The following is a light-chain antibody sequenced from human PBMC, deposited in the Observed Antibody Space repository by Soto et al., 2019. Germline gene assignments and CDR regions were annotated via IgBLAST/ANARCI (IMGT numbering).Light chain of an antibody. CDR1: SSNVGGFTY. Sequence: QSALTQPASVSGSPGQSITISCTGASSNVGGFTYVSWYQHHPGKAPKLMISEVSNRPSGVSKRFSGSKSGNTASLTISGLQAEDEADYYCSSYTNSSTLVFGGGTQLTVL. CDR2: EVS. J-gene: IGLJ7*01. CDR3: SSYTNSSTLV. V-gene: IGLV2-14*01.